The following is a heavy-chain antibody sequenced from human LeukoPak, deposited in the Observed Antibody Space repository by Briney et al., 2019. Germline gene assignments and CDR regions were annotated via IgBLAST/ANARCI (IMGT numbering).Heavy chain of an antibody. CDR2: IKQDGSEK. CDR1: GFTFSSYW. V-gene: IGHV3-7*01. CDR3: ARSARYYYGSGSYYRGPSNWFDP. D-gene: IGHD3-10*01. J-gene: IGHJ5*02. Sequence: PGGSLRLSCADSGFTFSSYWMGWVRQAPGKGLEWVANIKQDGSEKYYVDSVKGRFTISRDNAKNSLYLQMNSLRAEDTAVYYCARSARYYYGSGSYYRGPSNWFDPWGQGTLVTVSS.